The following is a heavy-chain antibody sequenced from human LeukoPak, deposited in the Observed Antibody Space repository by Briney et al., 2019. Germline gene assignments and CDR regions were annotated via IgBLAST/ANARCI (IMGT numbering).Heavy chain of an antibody. Sequence: GRSLRLSCAVSGFTFDDYAMHWVRQAPGKGLEWVSGISWNSGSIGYADSVKGRFTISRDNAKNSLYLQMNSLRAEDTALYYCAKDTPAAGYFDYWGRGTLVTVSS. CDR1: GFTFDDYA. D-gene: IGHD6-13*01. CDR3: AKDTPAAGYFDY. J-gene: IGHJ4*02. V-gene: IGHV3-9*01. CDR2: ISWNSGSI.